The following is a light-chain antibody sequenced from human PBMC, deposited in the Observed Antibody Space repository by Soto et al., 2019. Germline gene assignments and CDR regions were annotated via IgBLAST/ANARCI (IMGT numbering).Light chain of an antibody. Sequence: AIQMTQSPSSLSASVGDRVTITCRASQDIGSELGWYQQRPGKAPKALIYGASNLQGGVPSRFSGSGFGTDFTLTISSLQPEDFATYYCLQDRNYPRTCGQGTKVESK. CDR3: LQDRNYPRT. CDR1: QDIGSE. CDR2: GAS. V-gene: IGKV1-6*01. J-gene: IGKJ1*01.